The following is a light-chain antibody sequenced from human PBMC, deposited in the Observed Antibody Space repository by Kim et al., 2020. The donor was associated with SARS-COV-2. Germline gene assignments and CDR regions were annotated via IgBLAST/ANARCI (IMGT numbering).Light chain of an antibody. J-gene: IGKJ2*01. V-gene: IGKV3-20*01. CDR2: SAS. CDR3: HQYGGSPLT. Sequence: FAPGENATPCCRGSQRGRGHFLAVYQQKRGQAPTLLIYSASSSATGIPDRFSGSGSGTDFTLTINSLEPEDFAIYYCHQYGGSPLTFGQGTKLEI. CDR1: QRGRGHF.